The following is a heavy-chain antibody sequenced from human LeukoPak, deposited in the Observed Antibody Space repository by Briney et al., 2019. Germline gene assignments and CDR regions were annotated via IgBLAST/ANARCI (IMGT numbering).Heavy chain of an antibody. J-gene: IGHJ6*03. D-gene: IGHD3-10*01. CDR1: GFTFSSYG. Sequence: GGSLRLSCVTSGFTFSSYGMHRVRQVPGKGLEWVAVISYDAESNYHVDSVKGRFTISRDNSKNTLYLQMNSLRAEDTAVYYCAKDPLRHMVRGEHYYYMDVWGKGTTVTISS. V-gene: IGHV3-30*18. CDR3: AKDPLRHMVRGEHYYYMDV. CDR2: ISYDAESN.